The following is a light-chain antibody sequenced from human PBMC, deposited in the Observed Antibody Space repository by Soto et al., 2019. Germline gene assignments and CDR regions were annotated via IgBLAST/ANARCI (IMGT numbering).Light chain of an antibody. CDR1: QSISSW. V-gene: IGKV1-5*01. CDR2: DAS. J-gene: IGKJ1*01. Sequence: DIQLTQSPSFLSASVGASVTITCRASQSISSWLAWYQQKPGKAPKLLIYDASSLESGVPSRFSGSGSGTEFTLTISSLQPDDFATYYCQQYNSYSWTFGQGTKVDIK. CDR3: QQYNSYSWT.